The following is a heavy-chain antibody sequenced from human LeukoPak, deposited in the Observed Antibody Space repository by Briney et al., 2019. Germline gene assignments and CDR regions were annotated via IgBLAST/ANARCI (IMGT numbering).Heavy chain of an antibody. CDR2: ISSSSSYI. Sequence: GGSLRLSCAASGFTFSSYSMNWVRQAPGKGLEWVSSISSSSSYIYYADSVKGRFTISRDNAKNSLYLQMNSLRAEDTAVYYCARDPQPRWYGFDYWGQGTLVTVSS. V-gene: IGHV3-21*01. CDR3: ARDPQPRWYGFDY. D-gene: IGHD6-13*01. CDR1: GFTFSSYS. J-gene: IGHJ4*02.